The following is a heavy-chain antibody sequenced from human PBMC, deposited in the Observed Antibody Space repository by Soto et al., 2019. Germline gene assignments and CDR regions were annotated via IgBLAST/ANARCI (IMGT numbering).Heavy chain of an antibody. J-gene: IGHJ4*02. CDR3: ARYYDILTGYRE. Sequence: SETLSLTCSVSGGSISSGDYYWSWIRQPPGKGLEWIGYIYYSGSTYYNPSLKSRVTISVDTSKNQFSLKLSSVTAADTAVYYCARYYDILTGYREWGQGTLVTVSS. CDR2: IYYSGST. CDR1: GGSISSGDYY. D-gene: IGHD3-9*01. V-gene: IGHV4-30-4*01.